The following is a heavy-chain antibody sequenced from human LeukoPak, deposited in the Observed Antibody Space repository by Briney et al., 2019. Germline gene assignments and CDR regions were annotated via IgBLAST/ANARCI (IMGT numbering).Heavy chain of an antibody. CDR3: ARGDSYYTAMIY. Sequence: PGGSLRLSCAASGFTFSSDSINWVRQAPGKGLEWVSSISSSSSYIYYADSVKGRFTISRDNAKNSLYLQMNSLRAEDTAVYYCARGDSYYTAMIYWGQGTLVTVSS. J-gene: IGHJ4*02. V-gene: IGHV3-21*01. CDR1: GFTFSSDS. D-gene: IGHD5-18*01. CDR2: ISSSSSYI.